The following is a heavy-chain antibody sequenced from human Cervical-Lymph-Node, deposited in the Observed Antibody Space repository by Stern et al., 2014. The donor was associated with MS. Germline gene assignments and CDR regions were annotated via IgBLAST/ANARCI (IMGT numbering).Heavy chain of an antibody. Sequence: VQLVQSGAEVKKPGESLKISCKGSGYSFTGNWIAWVRQMPGKGLEWMGIIYPGDAYTRSSPSFQGQVPISADKSISTAYLQWSSLKASDTAMYYCARDYGDYAFDYWGQGTLVTVSS. CDR3: ARDYGDYAFDY. CDR2: IYPGDAYT. CDR1: GYSFTGNW. V-gene: IGHV5-51*01. D-gene: IGHD4-17*01. J-gene: IGHJ4*02.